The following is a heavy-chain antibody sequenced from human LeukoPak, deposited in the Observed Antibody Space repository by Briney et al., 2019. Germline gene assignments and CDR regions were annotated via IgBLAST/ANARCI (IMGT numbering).Heavy chain of an antibody. CDR2: IYGDGSTT. J-gene: IGHJ4*02. V-gene: IGHV3-74*01. D-gene: IGHD2-21*01. CDR1: GFSFSTYW. CDR3: VRDGVETIPLDD. Sequence: GGSLRLSCAASGFSFSTYWMHWVRQTPGKGLVWVSLIYGDGSTTAYEDSVKGRFTISRDNAKNTLYLQMNNLRAEDTAVYYCVRDGVETIPLDDWGQGTLVTVSS.